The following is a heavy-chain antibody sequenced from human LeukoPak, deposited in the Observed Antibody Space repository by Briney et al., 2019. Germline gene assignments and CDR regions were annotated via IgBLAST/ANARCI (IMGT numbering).Heavy chain of an antibody. CDR3: AKQLGYCSDGSCYFPY. CDR1: GFTFSSYS. V-gene: IGHV3-48*01. J-gene: IGHJ4*02. D-gene: IGHD2-15*01. Sequence: GGSLRLSCAASGFTFSSYSMNRVRQAPGKGLEWVSYISSSSSTIYHADSVKGRFTISRDNSKSTLCLQMNSLRAEDTAVYYCAKQLGYCSDGSCYFPYWGQGTLVTVSS. CDR2: ISSSSSTI.